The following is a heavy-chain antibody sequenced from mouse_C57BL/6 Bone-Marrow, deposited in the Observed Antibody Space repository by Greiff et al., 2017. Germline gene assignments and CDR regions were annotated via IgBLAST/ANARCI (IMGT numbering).Heavy chain of an antibody. CDR3: ARRLYGCDYVDY. V-gene: IGHV1-12*01. D-gene: IGHD1-1*02. Sequence: LQQSGAELVKPGASVKLSCKASGYTFTSYSMHWVKQTPRQGLDWIGAIYPWNGDTSYNHKFKGKATLTVDKSSSTAYMQLSSLTSEDSAVYFCARRLYGCDYVDYEGQGTALTVSS. CDR1: GYTFTSYS. J-gene: IGHJ2*01. CDR2: IYPWNGDT.